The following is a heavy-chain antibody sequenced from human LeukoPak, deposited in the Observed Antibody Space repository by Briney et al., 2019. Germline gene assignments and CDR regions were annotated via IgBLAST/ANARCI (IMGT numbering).Heavy chain of an antibody. Sequence: SVKVSCKASGGTFSSYAISWVRQAPGQGLEWMGGIILIFGTANYAQKFQGRVTITADESTSTAYMELSSLRSEDTAVYYCAGGADYYDSSGYRYVPFDYWGQGTLVTVSS. J-gene: IGHJ4*02. CDR2: IILIFGTA. CDR3: AGGADYYDSSGYRYVPFDY. V-gene: IGHV1-69*13. D-gene: IGHD3-22*01. CDR1: GGTFSSYA.